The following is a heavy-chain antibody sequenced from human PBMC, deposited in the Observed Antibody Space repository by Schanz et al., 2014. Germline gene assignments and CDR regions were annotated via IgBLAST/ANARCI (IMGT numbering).Heavy chain of an antibody. Sequence: QVLLVQSGAEVKQPGASVKVSCKASGYTFTAYFIHWVRQAPGQGLEWMGWINPSSGGTNYAQKFQGRVTMTRDTSISTAYMELSRLRSDDTAVYYCARGLVRYFAYWGQGTLVTVSS. CDR2: INPSSGGT. D-gene: IGHD2-8*02. CDR1: GYTFTAYF. CDR3: ARGLVRYFAY. J-gene: IGHJ4*02. V-gene: IGHV1-2*02.